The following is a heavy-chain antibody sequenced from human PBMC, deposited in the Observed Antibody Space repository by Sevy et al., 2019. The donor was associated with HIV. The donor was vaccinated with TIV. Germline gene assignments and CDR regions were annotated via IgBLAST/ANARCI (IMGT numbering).Heavy chain of an antibody. D-gene: IGHD5-18*01. Sequence: GGSLRLSCAASGFTFSVYWMTWVRQAPGKGLEWVATMKEDGSDKDYVDSVKGRFTISRDNAKNSLYLQMNGLRAEDTAVYYCVREGVGGYSYSLDQWGLGTLVTVSS. CDR1: GFTFSVYW. V-gene: IGHV3-7*01. CDR2: MKEDGSDK. CDR3: VREGVGGYSYSLDQ. J-gene: IGHJ4*02.